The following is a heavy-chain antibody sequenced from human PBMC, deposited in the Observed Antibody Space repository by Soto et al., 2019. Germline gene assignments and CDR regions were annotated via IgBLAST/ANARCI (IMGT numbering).Heavy chain of an antibody. CDR2: INHSGNT. CDR3: ARAKKKGDGYISSYYYYGMDV. Sequence: KPSETLSLTCVVYGGSFSGYYWSWIRQPPGKGLEWIGEINHSGNTNYNPSLKSRVTISADTSKNQSSLKLTSVTAADTAVYYCARAKKKGDGYISSYYYYGMDVWGQGTTVTVSS. J-gene: IGHJ6*02. V-gene: IGHV4-34*01. CDR1: GGSFSGYY. D-gene: IGHD5-12*01.